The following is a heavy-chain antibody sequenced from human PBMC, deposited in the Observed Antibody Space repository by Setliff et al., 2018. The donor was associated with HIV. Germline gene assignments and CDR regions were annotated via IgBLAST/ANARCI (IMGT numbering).Heavy chain of an antibody. CDR3: VTSGPYNSSPFHWGRGWYMDC. CDR1: GYIFSSYG. V-gene: IGHV1-18*01. CDR2: ISAYSGNT. D-gene: IGHD6-13*01. Sequence: AASVKVSCKASGYIFSSYGITWVRQAPGQGLEWMGWISAYSGNTNYAQKLQGRVTMTTDTSTNTASMELRRLRSNDTAVYYCVTSGPYNSSPFHWGRGWYMDCWGQGTLVTVSS. J-gene: IGHJ4*02.